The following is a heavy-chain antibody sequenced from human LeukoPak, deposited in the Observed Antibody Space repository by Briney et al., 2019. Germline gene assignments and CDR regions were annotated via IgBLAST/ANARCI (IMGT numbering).Heavy chain of an antibody. D-gene: IGHD6-19*01. CDR1: GYTFTGYY. CDR2: INPNSGGT. CDR3: ARIPLSSGWSRFDY. J-gene: IGHJ4*02. Sequence: ASVKVSCKASGYTFTGYYMHWVRQAPGQGLEWMGWINPNSGGTNYAQKFQGRVTMTRDRSISTAYMELSRLRSDDTAVYYCARIPLSSGWSRFDYWGQGTLVTVSS. V-gene: IGHV1-2*02.